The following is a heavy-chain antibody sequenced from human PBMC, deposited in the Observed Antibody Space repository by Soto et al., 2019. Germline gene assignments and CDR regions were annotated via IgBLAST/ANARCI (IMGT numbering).Heavy chain of an antibody. D-gene: IGHD3-10*01. CDR1: GFIFKMYW. V-gene: IGHV3-74*01. CDR3: TRGPPPISTGTGAY. CDR2: IYNDGTYS. Sequence: EVQLVESGGGLVPPGGSVRLSCAASGFIFKMYWMHWVRQSPGKGLVWISRIYNDGTYSDYADSVRGRFTISRDNVNDTLYLQMNNLGAEDSGLYYCTRGPPPISTGTGAYWGQGTQVTVSS. J-gene: IGHJ4*02.